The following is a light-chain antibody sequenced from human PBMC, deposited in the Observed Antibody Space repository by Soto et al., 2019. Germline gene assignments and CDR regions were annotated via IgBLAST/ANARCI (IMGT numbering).Light chain of an antibody. Sequence: IEMTPCRSSLYASVGDRVTITIRASHNIERWMAWYQQKPGKAPSLLIFDASTLHSGVPSRFSGSGSRKDFSLSGLSMQADDFATYHGQRFAISSSLGQGTKVDIK. J-gene: IGKJ1*01. CDR3: QRFAISSS. CDR2: DAS. CDR1: HNIERW. V-gene: IGKV1-5*01.